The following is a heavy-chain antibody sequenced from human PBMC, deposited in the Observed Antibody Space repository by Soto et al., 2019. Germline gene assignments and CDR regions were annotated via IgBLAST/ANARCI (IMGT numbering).Heavy chain of an antibody. Sequence: SETLSLTCTVSGGSISTYYWSWIRQPPGKGLGWIGYIYYSGSTNYNPSLKSPVTISVDTSKNQFSLKLSSVTAADTAVYYCARAPGIAASRYGGWFDPWGQGTLVTVSS. D-gene: IGHD6-13*01. CDR3: ARAPGIAASRYGGWFDP. J-gene: IGHJ5*02. CDR2: IYYSGST. CDR1: GGSISTYY. V-gene: IGHV4-59*12.